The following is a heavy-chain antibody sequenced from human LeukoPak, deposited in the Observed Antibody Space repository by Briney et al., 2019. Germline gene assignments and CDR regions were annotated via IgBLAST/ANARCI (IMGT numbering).Heavy chain of an antibody. J-gene: IGHJ4*02. CDR3: ARGYCGSTTCYTGWKQLWPDDY. CDR1: GYTFSNYY. Sequence: ASVKVSCKASGYTFSNYYMHWVRQAPGEGLEWMGIINPTGTGTSYAQKFQDRVTMTRDTSTSTLYMELSSLRSEDTAVYYCARGYCGSTTCYTGWKQLWPDDYWGQGTLVTVSS. V-gene: IGHV1-46*01. CDR2: INPTGTGT. D-gene: IGHD2-2*02.